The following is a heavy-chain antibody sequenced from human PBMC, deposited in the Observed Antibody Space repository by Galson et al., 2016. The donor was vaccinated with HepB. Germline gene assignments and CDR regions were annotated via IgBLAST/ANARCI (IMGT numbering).Heavy chain of an antibody. V-gene: IGHV3-30-3*01. Sequence: SLRLSCAASGFTFSTYAMHWVRQAPGKGLEWVAVISYDGSHKHYRDSVKGRSTISRDNSKNTLYLQMNSLRREDTAVYYCARPRRWPQYYDGLDVWGQGTPVTVS. CDR3: ARPRRWPQYYDGLDV. D-gene: IGHD5-24*01. J-gene: IGHJ6*02. CDR2: ISYDGSHK. CDR1: GFTFSTYA.